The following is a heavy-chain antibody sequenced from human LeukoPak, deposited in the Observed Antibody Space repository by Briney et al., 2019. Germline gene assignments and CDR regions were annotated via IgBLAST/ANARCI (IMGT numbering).Heavy chain of an antibody. Sequence: PGGSLRLSCAASGFTFSSYGMHWVRQAPGKGLEWVAVISYDGSNKYYADSVKGRFTISRDNSKNTLYLQMNSLRAEDTAVYYCAKGSRKGGIAVAGTWDYFDYWAREPWSPSPQ. V-gene: IGHV3-30*18. CDR1: GFTFSSYG. CDR3: AKGSRKGGIAVAGTWDYFDY. CDR2: ISYDGSNK. J-gene: IGHJ4*02. D-gene: IGHD6-19*01.